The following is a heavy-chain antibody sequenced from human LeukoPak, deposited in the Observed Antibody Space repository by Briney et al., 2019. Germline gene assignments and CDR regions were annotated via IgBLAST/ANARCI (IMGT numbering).Heavy chain of an antibody. CDR3: ARDRLGWLLPYYYYGMDV. CDR2: ISAYNGNT. CDR1: GYTFTSYG. Sequence: ASVKVSCKASGYTFTSYGVSWVRQAPGQGLEWTGWISAYNGNTNYAQKLQGRVTMTTDTSTSTAYMELRSLRSDDTAVYYCARDRLGWLLPYYYYGMDVWGQGTTVTVSS. V-gene: IGHV1-18*01. D-gene: IGHD5-24*01. J-gene: IGHJ6*02.